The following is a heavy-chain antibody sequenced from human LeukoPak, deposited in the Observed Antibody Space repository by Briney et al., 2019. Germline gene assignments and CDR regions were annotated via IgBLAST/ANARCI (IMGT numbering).Heavy chain of an antibody. Sequence: AAVKVSCKASGYTFTSYGLSWLRQAPGQGREWMGWLSAYNGNTNYAHRLQGRVTMTTDTSTSTAYMALRSLRSDDTGVYYCARVENNSHDAFDIWGQGKMVAVSS. D-gene: IGHD4-23*01. V-gene: IGHV1-18*01. CDR1: GYTFTSYG. J-gene: IGHJ3*02. CDR3: ARVENNSHDAFDI. CDR2: LSAYNGNT.